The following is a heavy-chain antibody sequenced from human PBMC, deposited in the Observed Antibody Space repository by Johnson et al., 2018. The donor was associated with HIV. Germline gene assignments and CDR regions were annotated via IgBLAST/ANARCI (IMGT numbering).Heavy chain of an antibody. J-gene: IGHJ3*02. CDR3: ARGTIIMFRGVIGFDI. CDR1: GFTVSTYH. CDR2: IYDGGRT. Sequence: VQLVESGGGLIQPGESLRLSCAASGFTVSTYHMSWVRQAPGKGPEWVSVIYDGGRTYYGDSVKGRFTISGDTSKNTLHLEMNSLRAEDTAIYYCARGTIIMFRGVIGFDIWGQGTMVTVSS. D-gene: IGHD3-10*01. V-gene: IGHV3-53*01.